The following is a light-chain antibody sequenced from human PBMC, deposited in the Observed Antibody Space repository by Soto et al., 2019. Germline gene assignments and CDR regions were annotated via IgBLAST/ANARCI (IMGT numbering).Light chain of an antibody. Sequence: EIVLTQSPGTLSLSPGERATLSCRALQSVSSSYLAWYQQKPGQAPRLLIYGASSRATGIPDRFSGSGSGTDFTLTISRLEPEDFAVYYCQQRSSNWRWTFGQGTKVDIK. J-gene: IGKJ1*01. CDR3: QQRSSNWRWT. CDR2: GAS. CDR1: QSVSSSY. V-gene: IGKV3-20*01.